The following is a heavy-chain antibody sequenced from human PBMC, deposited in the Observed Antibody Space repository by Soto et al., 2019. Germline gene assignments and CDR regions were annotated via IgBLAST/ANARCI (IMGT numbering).Heavy chain of an antibody. CDR3: ARDPAGDYGH. D-gene: IGHD4-17*01. J-gene: IGHJ4*02. V-gene: IGHV4-59*02. CDR2: IHERGVT. Sequence: ERLCRTCHVSGGSVGDYYWSGIRQAPGKGLEWIGYIHERGVTNYNPSLKSRVTMSVDTSKNQFSLTLRSVHTADTAIYFCARDPAGDYGHWGRGTLVTVSS. CDR1: GGSVGDYY.